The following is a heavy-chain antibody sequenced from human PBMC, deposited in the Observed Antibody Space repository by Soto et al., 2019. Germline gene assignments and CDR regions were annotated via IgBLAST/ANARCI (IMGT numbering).Heavy chain of an antibody. Sequence: ASVKVSCKASGYTFTSYDINWVRQATGQGLEWMGWMNPNGGNTGYAQKFQGRVTMTRDTSTSTVYMELSSLRSEDTAVYYCARGLYYYDSSGYNGPDAFDIWGQGTMVTVSS. V-gene: IGHV1-8*01. CDR2: MNPNGGNT. CDR1: GYTFTSYD. D-gene: IGHD3-22*01. J-gene: IGHJ3*02. CDR3: ARGLYYYDSSGYNGPDAFDI.